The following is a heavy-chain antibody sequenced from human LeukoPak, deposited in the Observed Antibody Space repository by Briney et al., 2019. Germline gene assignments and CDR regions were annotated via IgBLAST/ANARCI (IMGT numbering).Heavy chain of an antibody. CDR2: ISYDGSNK. V-gene: IGHV3-30-3*01. J-gene: IGHJ4*02. D-gene: IGHD3-22*01. CDR3: ARDSSTIVVVKQFDY. CDR1: GFTFSSYA. Sequence: GGSLRLSCAASGFTFSSYAMHWVRQAPGKGLEWVAVISYDGSNKYYADSVKGRFTISRDNSKNTLYLQMNSLRAEDTAVYYCARDSSTIVVVKQFDYWGQGTLVTVSS.